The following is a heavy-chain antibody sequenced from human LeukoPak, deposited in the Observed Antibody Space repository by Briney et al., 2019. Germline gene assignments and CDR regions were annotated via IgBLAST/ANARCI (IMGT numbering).Heavy chain of an antibody. D-gene: IGHD5-18*01. Sequence: SETLSLTWTVYGGSISSSSYYWGWIRQPPGKGLEWIGSIYYSGSTYYNPSLKSRVTISVDTSKNQFSLKLSSVTAADTAVYYCAFRGYSYGPLYYFDYWGQGTLVTVSS. CDR1: GGSISSSSYY. V-gene: IGHV4-39*01. J-gene: IGHJ4*02. CDR3: AFRGYSYGPLYYFDY. CDR2: IYYSGST.